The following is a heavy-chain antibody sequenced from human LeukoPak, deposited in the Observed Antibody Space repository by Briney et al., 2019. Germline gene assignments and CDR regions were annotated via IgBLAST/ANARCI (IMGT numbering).Heavy chain of an antibody. Sequence: ASVKVSCKASGYTFTSYGISWVRQAPGQGLEWMGWISAYNGNTNYAQKLQGRVTMTRDTSTSTVYMELSSLRSEDTAVYYCAKEWLALDYWGQGTLVTVSS. V-gene: IGHV1-18*01. CDR3: AKEWLALDY. CDR1: GYTFTSYG. J-gene: IGHJ4*02. D-gene: IGHD6-19*01. CDR2: ISAYNGNT.